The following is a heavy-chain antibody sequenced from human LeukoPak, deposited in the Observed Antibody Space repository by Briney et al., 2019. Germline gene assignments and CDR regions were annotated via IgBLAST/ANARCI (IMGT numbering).Heavy chain of an antibody. V-gene: IGHV4-4*02. CDR3: ARASDGYQYCSGGSCYPLYGMDV. Sequence: PSETLSLTCAVSGGSISSSNWWSWVRQPPGKGLEWIGEIYHSGSTNYNPSLKSRVTISVDKSKNQFSLKLSSVTAADTAVYYCARASDGYQYCSGGSCYPLYGMDVWGKGTTVTVSS. J-gene: IGHJ6*04. CDR2: IYHSGST. CDR1: GGSISSSNW. D-gene: IGHD2-15*01.